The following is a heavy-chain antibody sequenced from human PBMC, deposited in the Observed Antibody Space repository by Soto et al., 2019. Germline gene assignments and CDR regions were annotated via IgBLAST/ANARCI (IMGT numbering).Heavy chain of an antibody. Sequence: SETLSLTCTVSGGSIGNDDYSWSWVRQPPGKGLEWIGYIYHSGTTYYDPSLTSRVTISVDGSNNQFSLKLTSMTAADTAVYYCATVIPATRYFAYWGQGILVTVSS. J-gene: IGHJ4*02. CDR2: IYHSGTT. D-gene: IGHD2-15*01. V-gene: IGHV4-30-2*01. CDR1: GGSIGNDDYS. CDR3: ATVIPATRYFAY.